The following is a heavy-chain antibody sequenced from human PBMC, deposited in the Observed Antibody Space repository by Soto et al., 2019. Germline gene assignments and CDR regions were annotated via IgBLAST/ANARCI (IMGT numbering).Heavy chain of an antibody. V-gene: IGHV3-30*04. CDR2: ISYDGSNT. D-gene: IGHD5-18*01. CDR3: ARDSETNGYSYDYFDY. Sequence: GGSLRLSCAASGFTFRTYAMHWVRQAPGKGLEWVAVISYDGSNTYYADSVKGRFTISRDSSKNTLYLQMNSLRTEDSAVYYCARDSETNGYSYDYFDYWGQGTLVTVSS. CDR1: GFTFRTYA. J-gene: IGHJ4*02.